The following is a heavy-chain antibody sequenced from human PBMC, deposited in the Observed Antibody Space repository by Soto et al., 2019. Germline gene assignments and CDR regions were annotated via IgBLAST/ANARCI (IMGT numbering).Heavy chain of an antibody. J-gene: IGHJ5*02. D-gene: IGHD2-2*01. CDR1: DGSISSGGYS. CDR2: IDHSVST. CDR3: ARVPDR. Sequence: PSETLSLTYAVSDGSISSGGYSWRWIRQPSGKGVEWIGYIDHSVSTYYNPSLKSRVTISVDRSKNQFSLKLCSVTAADTAVCYCARVPDRWGQGTLVTVSS. V-gene: IGHV4-30-2*01.